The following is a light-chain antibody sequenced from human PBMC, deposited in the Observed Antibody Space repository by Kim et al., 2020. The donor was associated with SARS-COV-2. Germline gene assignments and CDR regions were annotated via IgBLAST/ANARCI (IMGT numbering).Light chain of an antibody. CDR2: QDE. CDR1: RLGNKH. CDR3: QVWESTTTV. J-gene: IGLJ2*01. V-gene: IGLV3-1*01. Sequence: SYELTQPPSVSVSPGQTASITCSGDRLGNKHVCWYQKKPGQSPVVVMYQDERRPSGIPERFSGSNSGNTATLTISGTQAMDEADYYCQVWESTTTVFGGG.